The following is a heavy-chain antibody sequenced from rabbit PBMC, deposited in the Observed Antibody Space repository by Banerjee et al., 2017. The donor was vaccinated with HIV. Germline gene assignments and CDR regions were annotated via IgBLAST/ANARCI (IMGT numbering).Heavy chain of an antibody. V-gene: IGHV1S43*01. D-gene: IGHD8-1*01. Sequence: QEQLVESGGGLVQPGGTLTLTCKASGIDFSAYCYMCWVRQAPGKGLELIGCINTGSDRTWYASWVSGRFAISRSTSLDTVFLQMTSLTAADTATYFCARDGGGAYYPYYFNLWGQGTLVTVS. J-gene: IGHJ4*01. CDR1: GIDFSAYCY. CDR2: INTGSDRT. CDR3: ARDGGGAYYPYYFNL.